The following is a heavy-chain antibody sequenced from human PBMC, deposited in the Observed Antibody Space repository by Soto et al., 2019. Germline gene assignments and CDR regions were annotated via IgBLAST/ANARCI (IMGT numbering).Heavy chain of an antibody. J-gene: IGHJ4*02. D-gene: IGHD1-1*01. CDR1: GFTFSDYW. CDR2: IKQDGSEQ. CDR3: AKDTRSLNRTGSTTS. Sequence: EVQLVESGGGLVQPGGSLRLSCAASGFTFSDYWMSWVRQAPGKGLEWVANIKQDGSEQYYVDSVKGRFTISRDNAKASLSLQMNSLTVEDPALYYCAKDTRSLNRTGSTTSWGQGILVSVSS. V-gene: IGHV3-7*01.